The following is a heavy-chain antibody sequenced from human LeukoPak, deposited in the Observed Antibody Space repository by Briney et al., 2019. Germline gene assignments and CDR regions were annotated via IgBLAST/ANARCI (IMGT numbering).Heavy chain of an antibody. D-gene: IGHD3-16*01. CDR3: VAHRVGAWFG. CDR2: INTNTGNP. CDR1: GYTFSSYA. J-gene: IGHJ4*02. V-gene: IGHV7-4-1*02. Sequence: GASVKVSCKASGYTFSSYAMSWVRQAPGQGLEWMGWINTNTGNPMYAQGFTGRFAFSLDTSVSTTYLQISSLKAEDTAVYYCVAHRVGAWFGWGQGTLVTVSS.